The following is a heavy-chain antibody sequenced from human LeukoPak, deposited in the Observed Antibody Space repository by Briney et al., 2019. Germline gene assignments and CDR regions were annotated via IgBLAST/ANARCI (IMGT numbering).Heavy chain of an antibody. Sequence: PSETLSLTCTVSGGSISSYYWSWIRQPPGKGLEWIGYIYYSGSTNYNPSLKSRVTISVDTSKNQFSLKLSSVTAADTAVYYCARHGGSGYSSFDYWGQGTLVTVSS. CDR3: ARHGGSGYSSFDY. CDR1: GGSISSYY. CDR2: IYYSGST. V-gene: IGHV4-59*08. J-gene: IGHJ4*02. D-gene: IGHD5-18*01.